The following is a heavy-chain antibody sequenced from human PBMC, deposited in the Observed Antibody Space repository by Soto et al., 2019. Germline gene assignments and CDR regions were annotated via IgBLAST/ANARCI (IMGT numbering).Heavy chain of an antibody. J-gene: IGHJ4*02. V-gene: IGHV1-18*01. CDR1: GYTFTSYG. CDR3: ARSPGGVVTAMYYFDY. CDR2: ISAYNGNT. Sequence: ASVKVSCKASGYTFTSYGISWVRQAPGQGLEWMGWISAYNGNTNYAQKLQGRVTMTTDTSTSTAYMELSRLRSDDTAVYYCARSPGGVVTAMYYFDYWGQGTLVTVSS. D-gene: IGHD2-21*02.